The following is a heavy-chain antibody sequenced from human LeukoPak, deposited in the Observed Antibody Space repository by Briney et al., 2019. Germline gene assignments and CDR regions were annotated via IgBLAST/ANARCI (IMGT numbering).Heavy chain of an antibody. V-gene: IGHV4-39*07. CDR3: AKSNGYGLVDI. CDR1: GGSISSSSYY. Sequence: SETLSLTCTVSGGSISSSSYYWGWIRQPPGKGLEWIGNIFYSGSTYYSPSLRSRVTISLDTSRNQFSLKLNSVTAADTAVYYCAKSNGYGLVDIWGRGTMVTVSS. J-gene: IGHJ3*02. CDR2: IFYSGST. D-gene: IGHD3-10*01.